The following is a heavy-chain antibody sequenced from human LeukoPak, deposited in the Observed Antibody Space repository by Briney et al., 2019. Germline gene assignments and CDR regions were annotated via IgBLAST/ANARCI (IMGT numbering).Heavy chain of an antibody. D-gene: IGHD3-9*01. J-gene: IGHJ4*02. CDR3: ARAVRYFDYLLGPPDY. V-gene: IGHV3-30*02. Sequence: PGGSLRLSCAASGFTLSSYGMHWVRQAPGKGLEWVAFIRYDGSNKYYADSVKGRFTVSRDNSKNTLYLQMNSLRAEDMAVYYCARAVRYFDYLLGPPDYWGQGTLVTVSS. CDR1: GFTLSSYG. CDR2: IRYDGSNK.